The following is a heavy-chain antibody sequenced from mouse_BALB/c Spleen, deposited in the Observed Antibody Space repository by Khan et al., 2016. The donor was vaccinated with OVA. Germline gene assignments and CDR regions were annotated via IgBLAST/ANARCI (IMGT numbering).Heavy chain of an antibody. CDR1: GFTFSSFG. V-gene: IGHV5-17*02. D-gene: IGHD1-1*01. J-gene: IGHJ4*01. Sequence: EVELVESGGGLVQPGGSRKLSCAASGFTFSSFGMHWVRQAPEKGLEWVAFISSGSSTIYYTDTVKGRFTISRDNPKNTLFLQMTSLRSEDTAMYYCARDYGWVWDYWGQGTSVTVSS. CDR3: ARDYGWVWDY. CDR2: ISSGSSTI.